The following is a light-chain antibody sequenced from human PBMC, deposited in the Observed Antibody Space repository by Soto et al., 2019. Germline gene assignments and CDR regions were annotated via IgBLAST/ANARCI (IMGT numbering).Light chain of an antibody. CDR3: QQRTNWRIT. CDR1: QSVSSN. CDR2: DTS. J-gene: IGKJ5*01. Sequence: EIVMTQSPATLSVSPGERATFSCRASQSVSSNLAWYQQKPGQSPRLLIYDTSNRATGIPARFSGSGSGTDFTLTISSLEPEDFAVYFCQQRTNWRITFGQGTRLEI. V-gene: IGKV3-11*01.